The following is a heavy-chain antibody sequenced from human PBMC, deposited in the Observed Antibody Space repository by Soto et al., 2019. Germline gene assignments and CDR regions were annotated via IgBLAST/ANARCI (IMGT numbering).Heavy chain of an antibody. V-gene: IGHV5-51*01. D-gene: IGHD3-10*01. CDR1: GYSFTGYW. Sequence: GESLKISCKGSGYSFTGYWIGWVRQMPGKGLEWMGIIYPGDSDTRYSPSFQGQVTISADKSNSTAYLQWSSLKASDTAMYFRANLRGITMVRGLYEYNYGMDIWGQGTMVTVSS. J-gene: IGHJ6*02. CDR2: IYPGDSDT. CDR3: ANLRGITMVRGLYEYNYGMDI.